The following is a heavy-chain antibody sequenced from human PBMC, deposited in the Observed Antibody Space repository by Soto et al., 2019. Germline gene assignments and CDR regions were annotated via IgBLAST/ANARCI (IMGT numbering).Heavy chain of an antibody. CDR1: GGSFSGYY. CDR2: INHRGST. J-gene: IGHJ3*02. CDR3: ASRSSSWYAHAFDI. V-gene: IGHV4-34*01. Sequence: QVQLQQWGAGLLKPSETLSLTCAVYGGSFSGYYWSWIRQPPGKGLEWIGEINHRGSTNYNPSLTSRVTISVDTAKNQSALKLRSVAAADAAVYYCASRSSSWYAHAFDIWGQGTMVTVSS. D-gene: IGHD6-13*01.